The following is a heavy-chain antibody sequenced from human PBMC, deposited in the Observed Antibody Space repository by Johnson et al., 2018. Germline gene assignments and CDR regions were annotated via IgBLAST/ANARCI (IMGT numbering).Heavy chain of an antibody. CDR1: GFSLTSSY. Sequence: QVQLVESGAEVKKPGASVKVSCKASGFSLTSSYMHWVRQAPGQGLEWMGIINPSGGGTGYAQKFQGRFTMTRDTSTSTVYVEMSSLRSEDTAVYYCARAPFGYLDVGGQGTTVTVSS. CDR2: INPSGGGT. V-gene: IGHV1-46*01. CDR3: ARAPFGYLDV. D-gene: IGHD3-16*01. J-gene: IGHJ6*02.